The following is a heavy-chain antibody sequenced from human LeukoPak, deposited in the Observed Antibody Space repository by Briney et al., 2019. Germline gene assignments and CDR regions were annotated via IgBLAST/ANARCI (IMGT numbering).Heavy chain of an antibody. CDR3: AKVRAGNYYYDSSDY. CDR1: GFTFSSYG. D-gene: IGHD3-22*01. Sequence: QPGGTLRLSCAASGFTFSSYGMSWVRQAPGKGLEWVSAISGSGSSTYYTGSVKGRFSISRDNSKNTLYLQMNSLRAEDTAVYYCAKVRAGNYYYDSSDYWGQGTLVTVSS. J-gene: IGHJ4*02. CDR2: ISGSGSST. V-gene: IGHV3-23*01.